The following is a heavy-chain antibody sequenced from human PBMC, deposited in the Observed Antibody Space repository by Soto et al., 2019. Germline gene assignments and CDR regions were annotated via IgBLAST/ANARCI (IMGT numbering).Heavy chain of an antibody. CDR3: ARLIYGDYYFDY. V-gene: IGHV1-18*01. Sequence: ALVKVSCKASGYTFTSYGISWVRQAPGQGLEWMGWISAYNGNTNYAQKLQGRVTMTTDTSTSTAYMELRSLRSDDTAVYYCARLIYGDYYFDYWGQGTLVTISS. J-gene: IGHJ4*02. CDR2: ISAYNGNT. D-gene: IGHD4-17*01. CDR1: GYTFTSYG.